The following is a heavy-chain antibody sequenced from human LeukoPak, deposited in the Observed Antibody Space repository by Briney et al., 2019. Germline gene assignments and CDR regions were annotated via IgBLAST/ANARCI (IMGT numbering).Heavy chain of an antibody. Sequence: GGSLRLSCEPSGFVFDDYAMHWIRQAPGRGLEWVSVISWSGGTSYADSVKGRFTVSRDNTKNSLFLHMNSLRPNDTALYYCVKDTSPTYYGYFDSWGQGTLVTVSP. CDR1: GFVFDDYA. CDR3: VKDTSPTYYGYFDS. J-gene: IGHJ4*02. D-gene: IGHD3-10*01. CDR2: ISWSGGT. V-gene: IGHV3-43D*03.